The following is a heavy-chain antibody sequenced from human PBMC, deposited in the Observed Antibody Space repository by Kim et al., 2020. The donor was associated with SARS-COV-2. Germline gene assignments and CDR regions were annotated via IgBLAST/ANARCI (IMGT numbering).Heavy chain of an antibody. CDR3: VRDREYTSSRERRYCDL. CDR2: IRSHGAGT. Sequence: GGSLRLSCSAAGFTFSSYAMHWVRQGPGKGLEYVSAIRSHGAGTYYADSVRGRFTISRDNSKNTVYLQMSGLRPEDTAVYYCVRDREYTSSRERRYCDL. V-gene: IGHV3-64D*09. J-gene: IGHJ2*01. D-gene: IGHD6-6*01. CDR1: GFTFSSYA.